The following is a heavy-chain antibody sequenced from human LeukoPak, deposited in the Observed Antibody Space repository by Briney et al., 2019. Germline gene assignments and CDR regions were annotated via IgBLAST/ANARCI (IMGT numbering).Heavy chain of an antibody. Sequence: SETLSLTCTVSGGSISSGGYYWSWIRQHPGKGLEWIGYIYYSGSTYYNPSLKSRVTISVDTSKNQFSLKLSSVTAADTAVYYCARVGGSKILHAFDIWGQGTMVTVSS. J-gene: IGHJ3*02. CDR3: ARVGGSKILHAFDI. CDR2: IYYSGST. V-gene: IGHV4-31*03. D-gene: IGHD3-16*01. CDR1: GGSISSGGYY.